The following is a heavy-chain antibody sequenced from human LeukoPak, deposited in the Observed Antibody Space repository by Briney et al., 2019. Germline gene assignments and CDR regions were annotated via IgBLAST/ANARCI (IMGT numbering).Heavy chain of an antibody. CDR2: ISYDGSNK. J-gene: IGHJ6*02. D-gene: IGHD6-6*01. CDR1: GFTFSSYW. Sequence: PGGSLRLSCAASGFTFSSYWMSWVRQTPGKGLEWVAVISYDGSNKYYADSVKGRFTISRDNSKNTLYLQMNSLRAEDTAVYYCAKRGRSEYSSSGMDVWGQGTTVTVSS. V-gene: IGHV3-30*18. CDR3: AKRGRSEYSSSGMDV.